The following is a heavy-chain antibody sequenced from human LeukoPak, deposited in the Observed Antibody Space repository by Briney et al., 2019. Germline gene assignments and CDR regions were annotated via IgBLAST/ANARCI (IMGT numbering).Heavy chain of an antibody. CDR2: ISSDGANT. Sequence: GGSLRLSCAASGFTFSSYAMSWVRQAPGKGLEWVSAISSDGANTYHADSMKGRFTISRDNSKNTLYLQMNSLRAEDTAVYYCAKGLSTKVYWGQGTLVTVSS. CDR1: GFTFSSYA. V-gene: IGHV3-23*01. D-gene: IGHD5/OR15-5a*01. J-gene: IGHJ4*02. CDR3: AKGLSTKVY.